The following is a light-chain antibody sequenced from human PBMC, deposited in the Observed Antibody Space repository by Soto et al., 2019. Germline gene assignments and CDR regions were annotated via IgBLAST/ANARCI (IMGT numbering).Light chain of an antibody. J-gene: IGKJ1*01. CDR3: QQYNIWPLWT. Sequence: PGERATLSCRASESVTSSLAWYQQKPGQPPRLLIYAASTRATDVPARFSGGGSETEFTLTISSLQSEDFAVYFCQQYNIWPLWTFGQGTKVDNK. CDR2: AAS. CDR1: ESVTSS. V-gene: IGKV3-15*01.